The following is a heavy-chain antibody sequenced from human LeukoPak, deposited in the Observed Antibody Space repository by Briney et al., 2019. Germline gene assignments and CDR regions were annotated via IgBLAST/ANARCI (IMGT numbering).Heavy chain of an antibody. CDR3: ARDRSYFDSSGYYYY. D-gene: IGHD3-22*01. Sequence: GGSLRLSCAASGFTFSSYAMSWVRQAPGKGLEWVSVIYSGGSTYYADSVKGRFTISRDNSKNTLYLQMNSLRAEDTAVYYCARDRSYFDSSGYYYYWGQGTLVTVSS. CDR1: GFTFSSYA. CDR2: IYSGGST. V-gene: IGHV3-66*01. J-gene: IGHJ4*02.